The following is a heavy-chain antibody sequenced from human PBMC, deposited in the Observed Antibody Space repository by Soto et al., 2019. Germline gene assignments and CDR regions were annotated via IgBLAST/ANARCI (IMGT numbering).Heavy chain of an antibody. J-gene: IGHJ3*02. CDR2: TYYRSKWKT. CDR1: GDSVSSNSAA. Sequence: PSQTLSLTCGISGDSVSSNSAAWNWVRQSPSRGLEWLGRTYYRSKWKTDYAVSVRGRITINPDTSKNQFSLQLNSVTPGDTAVYYCARGDVIDIWGRGTMVTVSS. V-gene: IGHV6-1*01. CDR3: ARGDVIDI.